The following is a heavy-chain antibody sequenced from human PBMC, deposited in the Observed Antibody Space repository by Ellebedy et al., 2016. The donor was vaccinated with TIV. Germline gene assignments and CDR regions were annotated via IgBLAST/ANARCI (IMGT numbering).Heavy chain of an antibody. Sequence: AASVKVSCKASGYTFTSYDLNWVRQATGQGPEWMGWMSPNSGNTGYALKFQGRVTMTRDTAINTAYMELSSLTSEDTAVYYCARVDGGYTDHDFRHYQYKGMDVWGQGTTVTVSS. V-gene: IGHV1-8*01. D-gene: IGHD5-12*01. CDR2: MSPNSGNT. CDR1: GYTFTSYD. J-gene: IGHJ6*02. CDR3: ARVDGGYTDHDFRHYQYKGMDV.